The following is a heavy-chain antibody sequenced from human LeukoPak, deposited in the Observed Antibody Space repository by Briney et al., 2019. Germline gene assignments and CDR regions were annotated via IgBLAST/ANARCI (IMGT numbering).Heavy chain of an antibody. CDR2: ISWNSGSI. J-gene: IGHJ4*02. Sequence: GGSLRLSCAASGFTFSSYWMSWVRQAPGKGLEWVSGISWNSGSIGYADSVKGRFTISRDNAKNSLYLQMNSLRAEDTALYYCAKGVGAYSSGWYGLFDYWGQGTLVTVSS. D-gene: IGHD6-19*01. CDR3: AKGVGAYSSGWYGLFDY. V-gene: IGHV3-9*01. CDR1: GFTFSSYW.